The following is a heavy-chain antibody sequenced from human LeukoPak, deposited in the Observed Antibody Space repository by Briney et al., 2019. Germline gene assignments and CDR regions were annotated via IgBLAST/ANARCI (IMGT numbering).Heavy chain of an antibody. Sequence: GRSLRLSCAASGFTFSSYGMHWVRQAPGKGLEWVAVISYDGSNKYYADSVKGRFTISRDNSKNTLYLQMNSLRAEDTAVYYCAKDRIRPLYYFDYWGQGTLVTVSS. CDR3: AKDRIRPLYYFDY. J-gene: IGHJ4*02. D-gene: IGHD3-16*02. CDR2: ISYDGSNK. V-gene: IGHV3-30*18. CDR1: GFTFSSYG.